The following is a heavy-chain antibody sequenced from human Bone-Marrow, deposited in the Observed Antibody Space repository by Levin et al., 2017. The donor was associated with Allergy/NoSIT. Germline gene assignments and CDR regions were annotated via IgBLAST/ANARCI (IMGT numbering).Heavy chain of an antibody. CDR2: IWNDGTNR. J-gene: IGHJ4*02. CDR3: AAYNSFTMIVNH. V-gene: IGHV3-33*01. CDR1: GLSFNTYG. Sequence: PGGSLRLSCTMSGLSFNTYGIHWVRQAPGKGLEWVAVIWNDGTNRYYADSVEGRFIISTDNSKKTLNLEMSSLRVEDTAVYYCAAYNSFTMIVNHWGQGTLVTVSS. D-gene: IGHD3-22*01.